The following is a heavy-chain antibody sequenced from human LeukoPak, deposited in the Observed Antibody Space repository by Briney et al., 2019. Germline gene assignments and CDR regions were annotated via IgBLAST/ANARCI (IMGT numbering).Heavy chain of an antibody. CDR2: IYYSGST. V-gene: IGHV4-59*01. CDR3: ARRRLLDAFDI. CDR1: GGSISSYY. D-gene: IGHD2-15*01. J-gene: IGHJ3*02. Sequence: SETLSLTCTVSGGSISSYYWSWIRQPPGKGLEWIGYIYYSGSTNYNPSLKSRVTISVDTSKNQFSLKLSSVTAADTAVYYCARRRLLDAFDIWGQGTTVTVSS.